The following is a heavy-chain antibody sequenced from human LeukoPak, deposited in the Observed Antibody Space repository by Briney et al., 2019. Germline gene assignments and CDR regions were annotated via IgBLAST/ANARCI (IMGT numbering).Heavy chain of an antibody. D-gene: IGHD6-19*01. Sequence: GGSLRLSCAASGFTFSSYWMSWVRQAPGKGLEWVANIKQDGSEKYYVDSVKGRFTISRDNAKNLLNLQMNSLKAEDTAVYYCARGYSSPWDRYFDYWGQGTLVTVSS. CDR1: GFTFSSYW. CDR2: IKQDGSEK. CDR3: ARGYSSPWDRYFDY. V-gene: IGHV3-7*01. J-gene: IGHJ4*02.